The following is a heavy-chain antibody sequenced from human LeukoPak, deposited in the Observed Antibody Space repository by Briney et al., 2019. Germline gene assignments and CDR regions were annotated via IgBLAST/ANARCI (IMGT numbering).Heavy chain of an antibody. CDR1: GYTLTELS. CDR3: AREYGSITMVI. Sequence: ASVKVSCKVSGYTLTELSMHWVRQAPGQGLEWMGWINPNSGGTNYAQKFQGRVTMTRDTSISTAYMELSRLRSDDTAVYYCAREYGSITMVIWGQGTMVTVSS. D-gene: IGHD3-10*01. J-gene: IGHJ3*02. V-gene: IGHV1-2*02. CDR2: INPNSGGT.